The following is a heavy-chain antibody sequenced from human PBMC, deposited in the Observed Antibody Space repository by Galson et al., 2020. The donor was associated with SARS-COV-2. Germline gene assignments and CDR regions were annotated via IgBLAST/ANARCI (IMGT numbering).Heavy chain of an antibody. Sequence: VKGRFTISRDDSKNTLYLQMTSLRDEDTAVYYCARDFWAPGIAAVGVNLLGDYWGQGTLVTVSS. D-gene: IGHD6-13*01. V-gene: IGHV3-30*07. CDR3: ARDFWAPGIAAVGVNLLGDY. J-gene: IGHJ4*02.